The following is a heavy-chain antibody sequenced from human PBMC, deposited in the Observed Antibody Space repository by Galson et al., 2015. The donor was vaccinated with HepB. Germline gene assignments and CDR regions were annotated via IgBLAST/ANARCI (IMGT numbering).Heavy chain of an antibody. CDR3: ASIGDSSGYYYESSYWYFDL. Sequence: SVKVSCKASGGTFSSYAISWVRQAPGQGLEWMGGIIPIFGTANYAQKFQGRVTITADESTSTAYMELSSLRSEDTAVYYCASIGDSSGYYYESSYWYFDLWGRGTLVTVSS. V-gene: IGHV1-69*13. CDR2: IIPIFGTA. CDR1: GGTFSSYA. D-gene: IGHD3-22*01. J-gene: IGHJ2*01.